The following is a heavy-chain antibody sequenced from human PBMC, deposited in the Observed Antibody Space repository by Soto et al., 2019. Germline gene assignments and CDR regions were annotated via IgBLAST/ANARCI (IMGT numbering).Heavy chain of an antibody. CDR1: RFTFDDYA. J-gene: IGHJ2*01. CDR2: ITWNSQRI. V-gene: IGHV3-9*01. CDR3: SKGRSYWYFDL. Sequence: EVQLVESGGGLVQPGRSLRLSCAASRFTFDDYAMHWVRQAPGKGLEWVSGITWNSQRIDYADSVKGRFTISRDNAKNSLYLQMNSLRAEDTALYYCSKGRSYWYFDLWGRGTLVTVSS.